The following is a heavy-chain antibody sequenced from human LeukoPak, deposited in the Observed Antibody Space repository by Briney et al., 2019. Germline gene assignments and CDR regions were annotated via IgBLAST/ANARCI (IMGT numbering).Heavy chain of an antibody. V-gene: IGHV4-34*01. CDR1: GGSFSGYY. D-gene: IGHD3-10*01. Sequence: SETLSLTCAVYGGSFSGYYWSWIRQPPGKGLEWIGEINHSGSTNYNPSLKSRVTISVDTPKNQFSLKLSSVTAADTAMYYCARGSDYTWGGWGQGTLVTVSS. CDR2: INHSGST. J-gene: IGHJ4*01. CDR3: ARGSDYTWGG.